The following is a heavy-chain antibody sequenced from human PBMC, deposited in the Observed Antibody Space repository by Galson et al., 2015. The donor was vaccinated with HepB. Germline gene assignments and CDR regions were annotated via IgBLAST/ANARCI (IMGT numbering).Heavy chain of an antibody. CDR3: ATLPPLAYCGGDCPEYFQH. D-gene: IGHD2-21*02. V-gene: IGHV1-24*01. J-gene: IGHJ1*01. CDR1: GYTLTELS. CDR2: FDPDDGEA. Sequence: SVKVSCKVSGYTLTELSMHWVRQAPGKGLEWMGGFDPDDGEAIYAQKFQGRVTMTEDTSTDTAYMELSSLRSEDTAVYYCATLPPLAYCGGDCPEYFQHWGQGTLVTVSS.